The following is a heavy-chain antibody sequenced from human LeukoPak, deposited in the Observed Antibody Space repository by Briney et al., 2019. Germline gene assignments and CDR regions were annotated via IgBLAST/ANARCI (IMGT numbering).Heavy chain of an antibody. Sequence: SETLSLTCTVSGGSIISYYWSWIRQPPGRGLEWIGYIYYSGSTNYNPSLKSRVTISVDTSKDQFSLKLSSVTAADTAVYYCARSGRRQWPEGIDYWGQGTLVTVSS. CDR3: ARSGRRQWPEGIDY. CDR2: IYYSGST. J-gene: IGHJ4*02. V-gene: IGHV4-59*01. D-gene: IGHD6-19*01. CDR1: GGSIISYY.